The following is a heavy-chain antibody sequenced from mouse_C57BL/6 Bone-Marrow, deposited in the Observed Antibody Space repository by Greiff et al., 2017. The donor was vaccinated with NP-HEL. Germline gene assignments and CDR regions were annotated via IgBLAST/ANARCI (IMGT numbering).Heavy chain of an antibody. V-gene: IGHV1-5*01. CDR3: TQISIYYYGSPWFAY. CDR2: IYPGNSDT. Sequence: VQLQQSGTVLARPGASVKMSCKTSGYTFTSYWMHWVKQRPGQGLEWIGAIYPGNSDTSYNQKFKGKAKLTAVTSASTAYMELSSLTNEDSAVYYCTQISIYYYGSPWFAYWGQGTLVTVSA. CDR1: GYTFTSYW. J-gene: IGHJ3*01. D-gene: IGHD1-1*01.